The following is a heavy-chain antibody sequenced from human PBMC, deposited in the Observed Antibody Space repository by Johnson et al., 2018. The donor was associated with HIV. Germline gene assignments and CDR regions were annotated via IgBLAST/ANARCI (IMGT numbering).Heavy chain of an antibody. J-gene: IGHJ3*02. D-gene: IGHD2-15*01. V-gene: IGHV3-66*01. CDR1: GFTFSDYY. Sequence: EVQLVESGGGLVRPGGSLRLSCAASGFTFSDYYMTWVRQVPGKGLEWVSVIYSGGGTYYSDSVKGRFTISRDNSKNTLYLQMNSLRAEDTAVYYCVTLVVAPPFDIWGQGTMVTVSS. CDR2: IYSGGGT. CDR3: VTLVVAPPFDI.